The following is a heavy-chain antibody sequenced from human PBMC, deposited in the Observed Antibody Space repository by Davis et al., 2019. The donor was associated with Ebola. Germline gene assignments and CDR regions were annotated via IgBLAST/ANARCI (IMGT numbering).Heavy chain of an antibody. CDR3: ARSCSVSCSSFDS. CDR1: GGSFSGYY. J-gene: IGHJ4*02. D-gene: IGHD2-15*01. V-gene: IGHV4-34*01. Sequence: SETLSLTCAVYGGSFSGYYWSWIRQPPGKGLEWLGEINRSRSTNYNPSLKSRLTISVDTSKNQFSLKLTPVTAADTAVYYCARSCSVSCSSFDSWGQGTPVTVSS. CDR2: INRSRST.